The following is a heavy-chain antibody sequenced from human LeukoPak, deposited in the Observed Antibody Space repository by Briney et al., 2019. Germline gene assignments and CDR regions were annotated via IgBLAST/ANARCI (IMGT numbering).Heavy chain of an antibody. V-gene: IGHV3-7*01. J-gene: IGHJ4*02. CDR1: GFTFSSYW. CDR2: IKQDGSEK. CDR3: ARYGRGYYDFWSGYVTFDY. D-gene: IGHD3-3*01. Sequence: PGGSLRLSCAASGFTFSSYWMSWVRQAPGKGLEWVANIKQDGSEKYYVDSVKGRFTISRDNAKNSLYLQMNSLRAEDTAGYYCARYGRGYYDFWSGYVTFDYWGQGTLVTVSS.